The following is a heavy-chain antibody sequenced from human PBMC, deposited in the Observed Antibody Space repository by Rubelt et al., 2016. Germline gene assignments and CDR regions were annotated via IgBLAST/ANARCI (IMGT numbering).Heavy chain of an antibody. V-gene: IGHV3-7*02. J-gene: IGHJ3*02. CDR1: GVTFSDYW. CDR2: INEDGSRR. D-gene: IGHD1-26*01. Sequence: EVQLLESGGGLVQPGGSLRISCVMSGVTFSDYWMSWVRQAPGKGLEWVANINEDGSRRYYVDSVKGRFTISRDNAKNPLYLQMNSLGAEDTAVYYCARVQWELLAHDAFDIWGQGTMATVSS. CDR3: ARVQWELLAHDAFDI.